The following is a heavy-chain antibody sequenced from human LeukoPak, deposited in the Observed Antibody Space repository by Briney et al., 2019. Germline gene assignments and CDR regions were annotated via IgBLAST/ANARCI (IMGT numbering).Heavy chain of an antibody. J-gene: IGHJ6*03. V-gene: IGHV1-2*06. CDR3: AREPTYSGSYYYYYMDV. CDR2: INPNSGGT. CDR1: GYTFTGYY. D-gene: IGHD1-26*01. Sequence: GASVKVSCKASGYTFTGYYMHWVRQAPGQGLEWMGRINPNSGGTNYAQKFQGRVTMTRDTSISTAHMELSRLRSDDTAVYYCAREPTYSGSYYYYYMDVWGKGTTVTVSS.